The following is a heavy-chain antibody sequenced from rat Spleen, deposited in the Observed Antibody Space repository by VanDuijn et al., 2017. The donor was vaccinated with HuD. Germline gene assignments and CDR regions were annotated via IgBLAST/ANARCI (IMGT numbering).Heavy chain of an antibody. CDR2: MWSDGDT. D-gene: IGHD1-10*01. Sequence: QVQLKESGPGLVQPSQTLSLTCTVSGFSLTSYHVHWVRQPPGKGLEWMGVMWSDGDTSYNSALKSRLSISRDTSKSQVFLKMNSLQTDDTGTYYCIRDAEYNKYGDWFAYWGQGTLVTVSS. CDR3: IRDAEYNKYGDWFAY. V-gene: IGHV2-32*01. J-gene: IGHJ3*01. CDR1: GFSLTSYH.